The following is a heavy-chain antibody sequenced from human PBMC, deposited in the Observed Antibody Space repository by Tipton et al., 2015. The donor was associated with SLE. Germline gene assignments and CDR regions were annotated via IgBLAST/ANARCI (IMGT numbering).Heavy chain of an antibody. CDR1: GGSISSYY. CDR3: AREALTTGTTGWFDP. D-gene: IGHD1-1*01. V-gene: IGHV4-59*12. CDR2: LYYSGST. J-gene: IGHJ5*02. Sequence: TLSLTCTVSGGSISSYYWSWIRQPPGKGLEWIGYLYYSGSTNYNPSLKSRVTISVDTSKNQFSLKLSSVTAADTAVYYCAREALTTGTTGWFDPWGQGTLVTVSS.